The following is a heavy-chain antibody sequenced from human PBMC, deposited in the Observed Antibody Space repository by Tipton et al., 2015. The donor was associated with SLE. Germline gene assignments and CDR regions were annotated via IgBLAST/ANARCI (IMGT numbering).Heavy chain of an antibody. J-gene: IGHJ6*03. CDR3: AKTFWSGSHTYYYMDV. Sequence: SLRLSCAASGFTFNIYAMHWVRQAPGKGLEWVAVISYDGSNKYYADSVKGRFTISRDNSKNTLYLQMNSLRAEDTAVYYCAKTFWSGSHTYYYMDVWGKGTTFTVPS. CDR1: GFTFNIYA. CDR2: ISYDGSNK. V-gene: IGHV3-30*04. D-gene: IGHD3-3*01.